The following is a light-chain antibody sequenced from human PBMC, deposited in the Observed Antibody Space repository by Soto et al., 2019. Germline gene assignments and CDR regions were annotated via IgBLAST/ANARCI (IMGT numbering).Light chain of an antibody. J-gene: IGKJ3*01. CDR1: QSLNRN. CDR2: GAS. CDR3: QHYNDWPPAFT. Sequence: EILMTQSPATLSVSPGERATLSCRASQSLNRNLAWYQQKPGQAPRLIIYGASTRASGIPARFSGSGSVTEFSLTIRSLQSEDFAPYYCQHYNDWPPAFTFGPGTKVDL. V-gene: IGKV3D-15*01.